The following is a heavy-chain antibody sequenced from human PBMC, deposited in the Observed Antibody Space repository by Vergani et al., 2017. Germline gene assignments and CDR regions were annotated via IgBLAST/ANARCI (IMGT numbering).Heavy chain of an antibody. CDR2: IIPIFGTA. Sequence: QVQLMQSGAEVKKPGSSVKVSCKASGGTFISYTISWVRQAPGQGLEWMGGIIPIFGTANYAQKFQGRVTITADESTSTAYLELSTLRSEDTAVYYCAGESGSGRYNYWGQGTLVTVSS. J-gene: IGHJ4*02. D-gene: IGHD3-10*01. CDR1: GGTFISYT. V-gene: IGHV1-69*12. CDR3: AGESGSGRYNY.